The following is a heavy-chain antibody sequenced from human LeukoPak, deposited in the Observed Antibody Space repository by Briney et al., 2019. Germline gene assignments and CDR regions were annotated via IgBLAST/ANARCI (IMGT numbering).Heavy chain of an antibody. CDR3: TRARSGSYLDYYYYYMDV. J-gene: IGHJ6*03. CDR2: INSDGSST. Sequence: GGSLRLSCAASGFTFSSYWMHWVRQVPGKGLVWVSRINSDGSSTSYADSVKGRFTISRDNAKNTLYLQMNSLRAEDTAVYYCTRARSGSYLDYYYYYMDVWGKGTTVTISS. D-gene: IGHD1-26*01. CDR1: GFTFSSYW. V-gene: IGHV3-74*01.